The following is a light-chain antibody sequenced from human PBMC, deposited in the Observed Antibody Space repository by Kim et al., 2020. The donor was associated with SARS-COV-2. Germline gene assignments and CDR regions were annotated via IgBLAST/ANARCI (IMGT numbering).Light chain of an antibody. CDR2: TTS. CDR1: QSINSW. CDR3: QQYNSLWT. Sequence: DIQMTQSPSTLSASVGDRVSITCRASQSINSWLAWYQQKPGKAPKLLIYTTSILQSGVPSRFSGSGSGTQFTLTISSLQPDDFATYYYQQYNSLWTFGQGTKVDIK. J-gene: IGKJ1*01. V-gene: IGKV1-5*03.